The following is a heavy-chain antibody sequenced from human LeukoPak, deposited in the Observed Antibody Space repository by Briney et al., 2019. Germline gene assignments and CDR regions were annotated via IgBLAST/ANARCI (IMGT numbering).Heavy chain of an antibody. D-gene: IGHD1-26*01. CDR2: INWNGGST. V-gene: IGHV3-20*04. Sequence: TGGSLRLSCAASGFTFDDYGMSWVRQAPGKGLEWVSGINWNGGSTGYADSVKGRFTISRDNAKNSLYLQMNSLRAEDTALYYCARPSARYSGSYAYYFDYWGQGTLVTVSS. CDR1: GFTFDDYG. J-gene: IGHJ4*02. CDR3: ARPSARYSGSYAYYFDY.